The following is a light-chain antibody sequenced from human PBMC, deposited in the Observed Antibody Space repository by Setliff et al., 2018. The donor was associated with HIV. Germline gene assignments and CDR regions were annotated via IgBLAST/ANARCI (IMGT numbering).Light chain of an antibody. CDR1: NSNIGAGYD. CDR2: GYN. J-gene: IGLJ1*01. CDR3: QSYDSRLSGYV. Sequence: VLTQPPSASGTPGQRVTISCSGGNSNIGAGYDVHWYKQLPGTAPKLLIYGYNNRPSGVPDRFSGSKSGTSASLAITGLQAEDEADYYCQSYDSRLSGYVFGTGTKVTVL. V-gene: IGLV1-40*01.